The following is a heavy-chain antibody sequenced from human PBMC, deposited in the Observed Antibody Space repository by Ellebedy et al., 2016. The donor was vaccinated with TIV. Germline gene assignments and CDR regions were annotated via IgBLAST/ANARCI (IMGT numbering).Heavy chain of an antibody. CDR3: ARHRGYSLPPSILDV. CDR2: IYPGDSDT. D-gene: IGHD3-22*01. V-gene: IGHV5-51*01. Sequence: GESLKISXKGSGYSFTSYWIGWVRQMPGKGLEWMGIIYPGDSDTRYSPSFQGQVTISADKSISTAYLQWSSLKASDTAMYYCARHRGYSLPPSILDVWGQGTTVTVSS. CDR1: GYSFTSYW. J-gene: IGHJ6*02.